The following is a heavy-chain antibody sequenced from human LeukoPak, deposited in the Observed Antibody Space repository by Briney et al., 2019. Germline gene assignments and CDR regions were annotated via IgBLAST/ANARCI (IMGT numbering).Heavy chain of an antibody. V-gene: IGHV4-59*08. D-gene: IGHD5-18*01. CDR2: IYYSEST. J-gene: IGHJ4*02. Sequence: PSETLSLTCTVSGGSISSYYWSWIRQPPGKGLEWIGYIYYSESTNYNPSLKSRVTISVDTSKNQFSLKLSSVTAADTAVYYCARHGAGVLQLWLDYWGQGTLVTVSS. CDR1: GGSISSYY. CDR3: ARHGAGVLQLWLDY.